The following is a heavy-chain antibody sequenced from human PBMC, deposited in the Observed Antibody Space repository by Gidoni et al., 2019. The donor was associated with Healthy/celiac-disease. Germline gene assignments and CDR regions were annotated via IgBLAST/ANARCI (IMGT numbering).Heavy chain of an antibody. CDR2: TYYRSKWYN. Sequence: QVQLQQSGPGLVKPSQTLSLTCAISGDSVSSNSAAWNWIRQSPSRGLERLGRTYYRSKWYNDYAVSVKSRITINPDTSKNQFSLQLNSVTPEDTAVYYCARETPTVDYYDTTPSRAFDIWGQGTMVTVSS. CDR3: ARETPTVDYYDTTPSRAFDI. CDR1: GDSVSSNSAA. D-gene: IGHD3-22*01. J-gene: IGHJ3*02. V-gene: IGHV6-1*01.